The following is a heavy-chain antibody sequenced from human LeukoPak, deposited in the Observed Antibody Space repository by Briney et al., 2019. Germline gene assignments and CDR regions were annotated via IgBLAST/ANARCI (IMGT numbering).Heavy chain of an antibody. CDR1: GFTSDDYG. J-gene: IGHJ4*02. CDR3: ARSWRAGSYPLGAFDY. CDR2: INWNGGST. D-gene: IGHD1-26*01. V-gene: IGHV3-20*04. Sequence: TGGSLRLSCAASGFTSDDYGMSWVRQAPGKGLEWVSGINWNGGSTGYADSVKGRFTISRDNAKNSLYLQMNSLRAEDTALYYCARSWRAGSYPLGAFDYWGQGALVTVSS.